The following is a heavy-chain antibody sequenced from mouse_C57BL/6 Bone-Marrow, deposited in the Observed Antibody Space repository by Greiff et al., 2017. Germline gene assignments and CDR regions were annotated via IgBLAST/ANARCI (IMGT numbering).Heavy chain of an antibody. CDR3: TRGIYAYYFDY. Sequence: QVQLQQPGAELVMPGASVKLSCKASGYTFTSYWMHWVKQRPGQGLEWIGEIDPSDSYTNYNQKFKGKSTLTVDKSSSTAYMQLSSLTSEDSAVYYCTRGIYAYYFDYWGQGTILTVSS. CDR2: IDPSDSYT. J-gene: IGHJ2*01. D-gene: IGHD2-3*01. V-gene: IGHV1-69*01. CDR1: GYTFTSYW.